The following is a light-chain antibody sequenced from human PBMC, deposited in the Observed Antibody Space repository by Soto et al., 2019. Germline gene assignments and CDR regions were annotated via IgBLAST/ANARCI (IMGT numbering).Light chain of an antibody. CDR3: HHFGSLPET. Sequence: EVVLTQSPGTLSLSPGERVTLSCRASQSVASSYLAWYQQKPGRAPRLLFYSASSRATGIPDRFSGSGSGTDFTLTISRLEPEHFAVYYCHHFGSLPETFGQGTNVE. J-gene: IGKJ1*01. CDR2: SAS. V-gene: IGKV3-20*01. CDR1: QSVASSY.